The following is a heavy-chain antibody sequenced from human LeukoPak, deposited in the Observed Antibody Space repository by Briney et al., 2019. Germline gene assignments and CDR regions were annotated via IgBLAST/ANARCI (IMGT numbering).Heavy chain of an antibody. CDR1: GGSFSDNY. Sequence: PSETLSLTCAIYGGSFSDNYWSWIRQPPGKGLECIGEINQSGTTNYNPSLKSPVTISVDTSTNQFSLKLSSVTAADTAVYYCARTSKSPYDYVWGSDQLPYLFDYWGQGTLVTVSS. CDR3: ARTSKSPYDYVWGSDQLPYLFDY. CDR2: INQSGTT. D-gene: IGHD3-16*02. V-gene: IGHV4-34*01. J-gene: IGHJ4*02.